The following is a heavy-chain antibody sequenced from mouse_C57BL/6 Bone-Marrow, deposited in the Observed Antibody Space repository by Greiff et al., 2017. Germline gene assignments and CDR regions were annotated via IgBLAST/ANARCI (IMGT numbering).Heavy chain of an antibody. CDR2: INPSSGYT. CDR3: APYYYGSSPPFAY. Sequence: VQLQQSGAELAKPGASVKLSCKASGYTFTSYWMHWVKQRPGQGLEWIGYINPSSGYTKYNQKFKDKATLTADKSSSTAYMQLSSLNYEDSAVYYCAPYYYGSSPPFAYWGQGTLVTVSA. D-gene: IGHD1-1*01. V-gene: IGHV1-7*01. CDR1: GYTFTSYW. J-gene: IGHJ3*01.